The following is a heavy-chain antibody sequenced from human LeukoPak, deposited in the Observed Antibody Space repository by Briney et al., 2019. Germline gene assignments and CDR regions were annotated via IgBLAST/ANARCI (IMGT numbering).Heavy chain of an antibody. J-gene: IGHJ1*01. V-gene: IGHV3-21*01. D-gene: IGHD3-16*01. Sequence: EGSLRLSCAASGFTFSSYSTNWVRQAPGKGLEWVSSISSSSSYIYYADSVKGQFTISRDNAKNSLYLQMNSLRAEDTAVYYCARDRVTGYFQHWGQGTLVTVSS. CDR1: GFTFSSYS. CDR3: ARDRVTGYFQH. CDR2: ISSSSSYI.